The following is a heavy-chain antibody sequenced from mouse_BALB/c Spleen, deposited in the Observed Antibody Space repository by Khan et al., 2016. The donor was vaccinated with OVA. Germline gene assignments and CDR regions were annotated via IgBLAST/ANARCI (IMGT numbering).Heavy chain of an antibody. D-gene: IGHD1-2*01. CDR3: AKWGTANYYAMDY. CDR2: IWGDGST. Sequence: QVQLKESGPGLVAPSQSLSITRTVSGFSLTSYGVNWVRQPPGKGLEWLGVIWGDGSTNYHSTLMSRLSISKDNSQSQVFLKLSSLQTDDTATYFCAKWGTANYYAMDYWGQGTSVTVSS. J-gene: IGHJ4*01. CDR1: GFSLTSYG. V-gene: IGHV2-3*01.